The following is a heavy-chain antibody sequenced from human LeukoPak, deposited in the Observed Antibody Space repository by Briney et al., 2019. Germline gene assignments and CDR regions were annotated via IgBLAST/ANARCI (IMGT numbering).Heavy chain of an antibody. CDR2: IYHSGST. CDR3: AGDGSGWHAFDY. CDR1: GGSISSSNW. J-gene: IGHJ4*02. Sequence: SETLSLTCAVSGGSISSSNWWSWVRQPPGKGLEWIGEIYHSGSTNYNPSLKSRVTISVDKSKNQFSLKLSSVTAADTAVYYCAGDGSGWHAFDYWGQGTLVTVSS. V-gene: IGHV4-4*02. D-gene: IGHD6-19*01.